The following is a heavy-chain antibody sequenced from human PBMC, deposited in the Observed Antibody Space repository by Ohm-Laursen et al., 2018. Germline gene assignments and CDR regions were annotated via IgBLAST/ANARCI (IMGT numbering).Heavy chain of an antibody. J-gene: IGHJ6*02. CDR3: ARVSRGADFWNPGYGMDV. CDR2: INPNSGGT. D-gene: IGHD3-3*01. Sequence: ASVTVSCTASGYTFTVYYMHWMRQAPGQGLEWMAWINPNSGGTNYAQKFQGRVTMTRDTSTSTAYMELSRLRSDDTAVYYCARVSRGADFWNPGYGMDVWGQGTTVTVSS. V-gene: IGHV1-2*02. CDR1: GYTFTVYY.